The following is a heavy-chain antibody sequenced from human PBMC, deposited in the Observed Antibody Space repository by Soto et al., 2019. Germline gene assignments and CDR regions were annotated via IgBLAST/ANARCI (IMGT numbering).Heavy chain of an antibody. D-gene: IGHD3-22*01. CDR3: VRGGNPYHYATSGPGTFDK. CDR1: GDSVSGGDSY. CDR2: TSFSGYT. Sequence: QVQLQESGPGLVKPSQTLSLTCTVSGDSVSGGDSYWSWIRQPPGKALEWIGYTSFSGYTSYTPSLKSRVTISVDMSKSQFSLRLTSVTAADTAIYYCVRGGNPYHYATSGPGTFDKWGQGTLVSVPS. V-gene: IGHV4-30-4*01. J-gene: IGHJ4*02.